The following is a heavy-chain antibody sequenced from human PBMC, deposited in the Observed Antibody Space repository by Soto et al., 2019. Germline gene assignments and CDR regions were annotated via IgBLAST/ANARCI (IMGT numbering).Heavy chain of an antibody. CDR2: IYHSGST. D-gene: IGHD2-21*02. CDR1: GGSISSGGYS. CDR3: AREGALLFGGNSDYYSTMDV. V-gene: IGHV4-30-2*01. J-gene: IGHJ6*02. Sequence: SETLSLTCAVPGGSISSGGYSCNWIRQPPGKGLEWIGYIYHSGSTYYNPSLKSRVTISVDRSKNQFSLKLSSVTAADTAFYYCAREGALLFGGNSDYYSTMDVWGQGTTVTVSS.